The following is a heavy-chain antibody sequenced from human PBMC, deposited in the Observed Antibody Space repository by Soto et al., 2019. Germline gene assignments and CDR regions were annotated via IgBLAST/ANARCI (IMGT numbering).Heavy chain of an antibody. CDR2: IYPGDSDT. V-gene: IGHV5-51*01. Sequence: PGESLKISCKGSGYSFTSYWIGWVRQMPGKGLGWMGIIYPGDSDTRYSPSFQGQVTISADKSISTAYLQWSSLKASDTAMYYCARQPPLGYYYYYRDVWGKGTRVTVS. D-gene: IGHD3-10*01. CDR3: ARQPPLGYYYYYRDV. J-gene: IGHJ6*03. CDR1: GYSFTSYW.